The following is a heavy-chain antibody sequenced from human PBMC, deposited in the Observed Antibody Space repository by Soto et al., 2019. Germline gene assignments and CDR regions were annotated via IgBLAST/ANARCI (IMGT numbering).Heavy chain of an antibody. CDR3: ARPTALRLVSMDV. D-gene: IGHD3-3*01. V-gene: IGHV3-11*01. J-gene: IGHJ6*02. Sequence: PGGSLRLSCAASGFPFRDYYMTWIRQAPGKGLEGVSYIRSSGNTIYYADSVKGRFTLSRDNAKNSLYLQMNGLRAEDTAVYYCARPTALRLVSMDVWGQGTTVTVSS. CDR2: IRSSGNTI. CDR1: GFPFRDYY.